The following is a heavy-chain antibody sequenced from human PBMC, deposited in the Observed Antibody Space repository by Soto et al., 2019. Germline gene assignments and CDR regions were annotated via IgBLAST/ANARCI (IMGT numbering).Heavy chain of an antibody. CDR2: INPASGST. D-gene: IGHD6-25*01. J-gene: IGHJ4*02. CDR3: ARDLAAGDH. CDR1: GYTFTHYY. V-gene: IGHV1-46*01. Sequence: QVQLVQSGAEVKKPGASVKLSCRTSGYTFTHYYIHWVRQAPGQGLEWLAIINPASGSTNYAQDCLGRVTVTMDTSTTTVYMELSGLRAEDTAIFYCARDLAAGDHWGQGTLVTVSS.